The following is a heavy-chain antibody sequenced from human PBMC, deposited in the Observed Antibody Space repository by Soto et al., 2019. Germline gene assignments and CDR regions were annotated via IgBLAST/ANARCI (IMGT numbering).Heavy chain of an antibody. J-gene: IGHJ6*03. CDR1: GGSISSSSYY. CDR2: IYHSGST. CDR3: ARRNGDYGVSYYYYYYMDV. V-gene: IGHV4-39*01. Sequence: SETLSLTCTVSGGSISSSSYYWGWIRQPPGKGLEWIGSIYHSGSTYYNPSLKSRVTISVDTSKNQFSLKLSSVTAADTAVYYCARRNGDYGVSYYYYYYMDVWGKGTTVTVSS. D-gene: IGHD4-17*01.